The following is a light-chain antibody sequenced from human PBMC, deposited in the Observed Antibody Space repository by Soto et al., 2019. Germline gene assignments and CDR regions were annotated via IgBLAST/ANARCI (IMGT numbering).Light chain of an antibody. Sequence: EIVLTQSPGTLSLSPGERATLSCRASQSVSSSYLAWYQQKPGQSPRLLIYGASNRATASPDRFSGSGSGTDFTLTISRLEPKDFAVYYCQKYGSSPRFGQGTRLEIK. V-gene: IGKV3-20*01. CDR2: GAS. CDR3: QKYGSSPR. J-gene: IGKJ5*01. CDR1: QSVSSSY.